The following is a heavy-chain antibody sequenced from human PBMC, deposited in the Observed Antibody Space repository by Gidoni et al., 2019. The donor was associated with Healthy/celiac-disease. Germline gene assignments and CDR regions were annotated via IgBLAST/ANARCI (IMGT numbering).Heavy chain of an antibody. D-gene: IGHD3-22*01. Sequence: QVQLVQSGAEVKKPGASVKVSCNASGFTFTSDYMHWVRQAPGQGLEWMGIINPSGGSTSYAQKFQGRVTMTKDTSTSTVYMGLSSLRSEDTGVYYCARGDYYYSSGYYLSGGGWNYFDYWGQGTLVTVSS. CDR1: GFTFTSDY. J-gene: IGHJ4*02. CDR3: ARGDYYYSSGYYLSGGGWNYFDY. V-gene: IGHV1-46*01. CDR2: INPSGGST.